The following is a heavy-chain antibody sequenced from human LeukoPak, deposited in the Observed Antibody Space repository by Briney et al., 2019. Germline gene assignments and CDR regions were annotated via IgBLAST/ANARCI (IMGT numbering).Heavy chain of an antibody. CDR3: ARDMVRGDLTPLDY. J-gene: IGHJ4*02. CDR2: ISSSAGTI. Sequence: GGSLRLSCAASGFTFSDYYMDWIRQAPGKGLEWVSYISSSAGTIYYTDSVKGRFTISRDNAKNPVYLQVNSLRAEDTAVYYCARDMVRGDLTPLDYWGQGTLVTVSS. D-gene: IGHD3-10*01. V-gene: IGHV3-11*01. CDR1: GFTFSDYY.